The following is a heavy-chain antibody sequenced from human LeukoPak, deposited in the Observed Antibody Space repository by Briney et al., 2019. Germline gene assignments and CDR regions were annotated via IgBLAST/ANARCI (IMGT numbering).Heavy chain of an antibody. CDR2: INWSGGRT. V-gene: IGHV3-20*04. J-gene: IGHJ4*02. CDR1: GFTFDDYG. CDR3: TRDLTTSDN. Sequence: GGSLRLSCAASGFTFDDYGMSWVRQAPGKGLEWVSGINWSGGRTGYADSLKGRFTISRDNAKNTLYLQMNSLRDEDTALYYCTRDLTTSDNWGQGTLVTVSS. D-gene: IGHD1/OR15-1a*01.